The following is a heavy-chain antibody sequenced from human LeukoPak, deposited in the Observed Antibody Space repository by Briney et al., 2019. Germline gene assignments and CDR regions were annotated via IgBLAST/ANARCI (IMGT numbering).Heavy chain of an antibody. CDR2: IYYSENT. V-gene: IGHV4-39*01. J-gene: IGHJ4*02. D-gene: IGHD2-8*01. Sequence: SETLSLTCTVSGGSISSSSDYWGWIRQAPGKGLEWIGSIYYSENTYYNSSLKSRVTISVDTSKNQFSLKLSSVTAADTAVYYCARRRFVRGPDVVNPFDYWGQGTLVTVSS. CDR1: GGSISSSSDY. CDR3: ARRRFVRGPDVVNPFDY.